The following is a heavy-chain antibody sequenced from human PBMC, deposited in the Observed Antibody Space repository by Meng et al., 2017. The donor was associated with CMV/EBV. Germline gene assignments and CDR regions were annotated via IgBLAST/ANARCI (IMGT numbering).Heavy chain of an antibody. CDR3: ARWDIVTTFRKDYYYYGMDV. J-gene: IGHJ6*02. V-gene: IGHV3-53*01. Sequence: GESLKISCAASGFTFSSYSMNWVRQAPGKGLEWVSLIYSGGSTYYADSVKGRFTISRDNSKNTLFLQMNSLRAEDTAVYYCARWDIVTTFRKDYYYYGMDVWGQGTTVTVSS. CDR2: IYSGGST. CDR1: GFTFSSYS. D-gene: IGHD5-12*01.